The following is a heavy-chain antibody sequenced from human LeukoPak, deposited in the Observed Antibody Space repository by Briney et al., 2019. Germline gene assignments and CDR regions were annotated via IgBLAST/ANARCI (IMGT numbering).Heavy chain of an antibody. CDR1: GFTFSTYA. D-gene: IGHD6-13*01. J-gene: IGHJ4*02. V-gene: IGHV3-23*01. CDR2: ISASGGTT. CDR3: AKDKAPGSWHTPSDC. Sequence: PGGSLRLPCAASGFTFSTYAMSWVRQAPGKGLEWVSGISASGGTTYYADSVNGRFTISRDNSKNTLYLQMNSLRGEDTAVYYCAKDKAPGSWHTPSDCWGQGTLVTVSS.